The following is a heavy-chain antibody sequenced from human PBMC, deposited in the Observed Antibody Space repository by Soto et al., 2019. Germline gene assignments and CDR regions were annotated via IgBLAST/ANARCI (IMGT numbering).Heavy chain of an antibody. CDR1: GGTFRSCA. Sequence: SVNVSCKSSGGTFRSCAISWVRQAPGQGLECMGGIIPIFGTANYAQKFQGRVTITADKSTSTAYMELSSLRSEDTAVYYCARDRSSSSWYEKSWFDPWGQGTLVTVSS. J-gene: IGHJ5*02. V-gene: IGHV1-69*06. CDR3: ARDRSSSSWYEKSWFDP. D-gene: IGHD6-13*01. CDR2: IIPIFGTA.